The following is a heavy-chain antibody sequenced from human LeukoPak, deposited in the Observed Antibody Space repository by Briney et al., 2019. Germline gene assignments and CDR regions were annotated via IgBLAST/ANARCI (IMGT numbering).Heavy chain of an antibody. CDR1: GFTFSSYA. CDR3: AKDRLGIAAAGRNFDF. D-gene: IGHD6-13*01. Sequence: GGSLRLSCAASGFTFSSYAMSWVRQAPGKGLEWVSAISGSGGSTYYADSVKGRFTISRDNSKNTLYLQMNSLRAEDTAVYYCAKDRLGIAAAGRNFDFWGQGTLVTVSS. V-gene: IGHV3-23*01. J-gene: IGHJ4*02. CDR2: ISGSGGST.